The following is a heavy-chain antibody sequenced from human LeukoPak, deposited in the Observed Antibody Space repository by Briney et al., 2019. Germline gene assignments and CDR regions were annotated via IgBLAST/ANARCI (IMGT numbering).Heavy chain of an antibody. V-gene: IGHV3-21*01. CDR2: ISSSSSYI. J-gene: IGHJ4*02. D-gene: IGHD2-15*01. Sequence: GGSLRLSWAASGFTFSSYSMNWVRQAPGKGLEWVSSISSSSSYIYYADSVKGRFTISRDNAKNSLYLQMNSLRAEDTAVYYCARDKAVVVVAAPGAIDYWGQGTLVTVSS. CDR3: ARDKAVVVVAAPGAIDY. CDR1: GFTFSSYS.